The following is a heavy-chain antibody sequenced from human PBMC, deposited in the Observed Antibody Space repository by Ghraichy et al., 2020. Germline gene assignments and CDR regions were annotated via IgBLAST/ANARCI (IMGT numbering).Heavy chain of an antibody. V-gene: IGHV1-69*06. CDR2: IIPIFGTA. CDR3: GGMVAARRGYYYYGMDV. CDR1: GGTFSSYA. J-gene: IGHJ6*02. Sequence: SVKVSCKASGGTFSSYAISWVRQAPGQGLEWMGGIIPIFGTANYAQKFQGRVTITADKSTSTAYMELSSLRSEDTAVYYCGGMVAARRGYYYYGMDVWGQGTTVTVSS. D-gene: IGHD6-6*01.